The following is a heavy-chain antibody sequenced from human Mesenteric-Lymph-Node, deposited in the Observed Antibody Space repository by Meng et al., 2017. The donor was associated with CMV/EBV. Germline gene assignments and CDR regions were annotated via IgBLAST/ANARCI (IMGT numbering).Heavy chain of an antibody. J-gene: IGHJ4*02. CDR1: GRNFNRYG. D-gene: IGHD3-10*01. Sequence: GESLKISCAASGRNFNRYGMHWVRQAPGKGLEWVAMISYDGTTTHYTDSVRGQFAILRDNSKNTLELQLNSLRDDDTAVYYCDEEYQFLNAPYYEYWGQGTLVTVSS. CDR2: ISYDGTTT. V-gene: IGHV3-30*10. CDR3: DEEYQFLNAPYYEY.